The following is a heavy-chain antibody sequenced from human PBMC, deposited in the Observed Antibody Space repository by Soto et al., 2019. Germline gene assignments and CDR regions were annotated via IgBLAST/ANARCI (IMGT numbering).Heavy chain of an antibody. CDR3: ARDDYGDYVEY. J-gene: IGHJ4*02. Sequence: GGSLRLSCAASGFTVSSNYMSWVRQAPGKGLEWVSVIYSGGSTYYADSVKGRFTISRDNSKNTLYLQMNSLRAEDTAVYYCARDDYGDYVEYWGQGTLVTVSS. V-gene: IGHV3-53*01. CDR1: GFTVSSNY. CDR2: IYSGGST. D-gene: IGHD4-17*01.